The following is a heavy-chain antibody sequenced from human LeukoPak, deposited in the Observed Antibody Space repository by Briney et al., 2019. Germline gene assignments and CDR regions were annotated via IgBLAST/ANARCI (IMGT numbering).Heavy chain of an antibody. J-gene: IGHJ6*04. Sequence: PGGSLRLSCAASGFTFSSYAMHWVRQAPGKGLEWVAVISYDGSNKYYADSVKGRFTISRDNSKNTLYLQMNSLRAEDTAVYYCAREARGGYCSSTSCWMDVWGKGTTVTVSS. D-gene: IGHD2-2*01. V-gene: IGHV3-30-3*01. CDR3: AREARGGYCSSTSCWMDV. CDR1: GFTFSSYA. CDR2: ISYDGSNK.